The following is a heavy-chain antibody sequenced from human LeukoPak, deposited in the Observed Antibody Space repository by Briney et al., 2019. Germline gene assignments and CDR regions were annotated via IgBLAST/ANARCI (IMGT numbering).Heavy chain of an antibody. CDR1: GYTLADHY. V-gene: IGHV1-2*02. CDR2: INPTNGFA. Sequence: ASVKVSCKASGYTLADHYMHWLRQTRGHGLEWMGWINPTNGFAVYGQAFQGRVTMTRDTSISTVYMELTNLRSDDTGVYYCAKEEYSNGPDPWGPGSLVTVSS. J-gene: IGHJ5*02. CDR3: AKEEYSNGPDP. D-gene: IGHD2/OR15-2a*01.